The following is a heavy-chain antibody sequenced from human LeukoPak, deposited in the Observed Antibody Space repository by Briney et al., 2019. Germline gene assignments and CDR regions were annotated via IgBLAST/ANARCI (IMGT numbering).Heavy chain of an antibody. CDR1: GGSLTNYY. D-gene: IGHD3-16*01. J-gene: IGHJ4*02. V-gene: IGHV4-4*09. CDR3: ARLNFRGGEALHFGS. Sequence: PSETLSLTCSVSGGSLTNYYWGWIRQPPGKGLEFIGYIHSDGTTNHDSSLQSRVAISLDTSKIQFSQRLYSVTAADTALYFCARLNFRGGEALHFGSWGQGTLVTVSS. CDR2: IHSDGTT.